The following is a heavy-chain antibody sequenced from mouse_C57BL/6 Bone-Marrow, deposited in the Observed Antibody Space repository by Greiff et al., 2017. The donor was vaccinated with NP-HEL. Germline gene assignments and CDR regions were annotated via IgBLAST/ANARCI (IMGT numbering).Heavy chain of an antibody. Sequence: EVQRVESGGGLVQPKGSLKLSCAASGFSFNTYAMNWVRQAPGTGLEWVARIRSKSNNYATYYADSVKDRFTISRDDSESMLYLQMNNLKTEDTAMYYCVRVRRDYAMDYWGQGTSVTVSS. V-gene: IGHV10-1*01. D-gene: IGHD2-14*01. J-gene: IGHJ4*01. CDR2: IRSKSNNYAT. CDR3: VRVRRDYAMDY. CDR1: GFSFNTYA.